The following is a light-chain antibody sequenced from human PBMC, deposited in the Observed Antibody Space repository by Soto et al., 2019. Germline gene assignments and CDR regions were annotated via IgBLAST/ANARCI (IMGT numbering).Light chain of an antibody. Sequence: EIVLTQSPGTLSLSPGERATLSCRASQPVSSNYLAWYQQKPGQAPRLLIYGASSRATDIPARFSGSGSGTDFTLTISRLEPENFAVYYCQQYGSSPRTFGQGTKV. V-gene: IGKV3-20*01. J-gene: IGKJ1*01. CDR1: QPVSSNY. CDR3: QQYGSSPRT. CDR2: GAS.